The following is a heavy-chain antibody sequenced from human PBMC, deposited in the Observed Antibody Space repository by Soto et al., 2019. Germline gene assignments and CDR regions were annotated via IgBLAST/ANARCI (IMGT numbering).Heavy chain of an antibody. CDR1: GGSISSSSYY. CDR2: IYYSGST. CDR3: ARGRTRGTLCDS. D-gene: IGHD3-10*01. Sequence: QLQLQESGPGLVKPSETLSLTCTVSGGSISSSSYYWGWIRQPPGKGLEWIGSIYYSGSTSYNPSLRGPLXTXVXXPEPQFSLKLSSVPAADPAVYYWARGRTRGTLCDSWGQGTLVTVSS. V-gene: IGHV4-39*01. J-gene: IGHJ4*02.